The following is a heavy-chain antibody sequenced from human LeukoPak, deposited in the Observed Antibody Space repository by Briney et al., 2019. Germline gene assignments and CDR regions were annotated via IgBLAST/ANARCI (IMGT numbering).Heavy chain of an antibody. D-gene: IGHD5-18*01. CDR2: ISYDGSNK. V-gene: IGHV3-30*18. Sequence: RSGRSLRLSCAASGFTFSSYGMHRVRQAPGKGLEWVALISYDGSNKYYADSVKGRFTISRDNSKNTLYLQMNSLRAEDTAVYYCAKGELGLWFDYWGQGTLVTVSS. CDR3: AKGELGLWFDY. CDR1: GFTFSSYG. J-gene: IGHJ4*02.